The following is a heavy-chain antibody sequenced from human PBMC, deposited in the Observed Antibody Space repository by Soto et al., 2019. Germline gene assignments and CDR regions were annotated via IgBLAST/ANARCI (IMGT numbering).Heavy chain of an antibody. Sequence: QITLKESGPTLVKPTQTLTLTCTFSGFSLGTGGVGVGWIRQPPGKALEWLALIYWDDDKRYTPSLKSRLTRXXDTSKNHAVLTMTNMDPLDTATFYCAHRESAREAYWGPRTLVPVSS. CDR3: AHRESAREAY. J-gene: IGHJ4*01. V-gene: IGHV2-5*02. D-gene: IGHD3-10*01. CDR1: GFSLGTGGVG. CDR2: IYWDDDK.